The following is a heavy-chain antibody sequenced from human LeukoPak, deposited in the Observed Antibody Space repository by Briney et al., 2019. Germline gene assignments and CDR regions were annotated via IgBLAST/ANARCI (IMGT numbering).Heavy chain of an antibody. CDR1: GASISSYY. CDR3: ARENPSGYYNRPIDY. V-gene: IGHV4-59*01. CDR2: XYYSGSI. J-gene: IGHJ4*02. Sequence: SETLSLTCTVSGASISSYYWSWIRQPPGKGLEWIGDXYYSGSIKYNPSLKSRVTMSVDTSKNQFSLKLSSVTAADTAIYYCARENPSGYYNRPIDYWGQGTLVTVSS. D-gene: IGHD3-22*01.